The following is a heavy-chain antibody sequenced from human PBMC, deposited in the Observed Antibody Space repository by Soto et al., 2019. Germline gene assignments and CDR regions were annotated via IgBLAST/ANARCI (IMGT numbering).Heavy chain of an antibody. Sequence: EVQLVESGGGLIQPGGSLRLSCAVSGFTVSNNYMSWVRQAPGKGLEGVSVIYSGGYTAYGDSVKGRFTISRDNSKNTLNLQRNTPRAEDRAFFYWAAFPGGGGYWGQGTLVTVSS. CDR1: GFTVSNNY. CDR3: AAFPGGGGY. D-gene: IGHD3-10*01. V-gene: IGHV3-53*01. CDR2: IYSGGYT. J-gene: IGHJ4*02.